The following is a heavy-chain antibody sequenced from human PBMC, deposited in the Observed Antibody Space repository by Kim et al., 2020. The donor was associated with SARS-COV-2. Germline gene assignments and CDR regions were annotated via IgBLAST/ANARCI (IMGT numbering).Heavy chain of an antibody. Sequence: SETLSLTCTVSGGSISSYYWSWIRQPPGKGLEWIGYIYYSGSTNYNPSLKSRVTISVDTSKNQFSLKLSSVTAADTAVYYCAGERLNFWFDPWGQGTLVTVSS. V-gene: IGHV4-59*01. CDR1: GGSISSYY. CDR2: IYYSGST. J-gene: IGHJ5*02. D-gene: IGHD3-16*01. CDR3: AGERLNFWFDP.